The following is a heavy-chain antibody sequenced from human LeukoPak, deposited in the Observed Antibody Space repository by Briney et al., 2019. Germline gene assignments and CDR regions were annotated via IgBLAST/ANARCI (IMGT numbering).Heavy chain of an antibody. CDR1: GFTFSTYA. Sequence: GGSLRLSCAASGFTFSTYAVNWVRQAPGKGLEWVSGISASGGSGYYADSVKGRFTISRDNSKSTLYLQMNSLRAEDTAVYYCARDHDYWGQGTLVTVSS. CDR2: ISASGGSG. J-gene: IGHJ4*02. CDR3: ARDHDY. V-gene: IGHV3-23*01.